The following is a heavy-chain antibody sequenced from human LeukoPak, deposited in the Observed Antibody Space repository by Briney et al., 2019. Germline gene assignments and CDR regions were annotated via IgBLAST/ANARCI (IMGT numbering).Heavy chain of an antibody. CDR2: IYYSGST. CDR3: ARGNGDFFKYYFDY. J-gene: IGHJ4*02. CDR1: GGSISSYY. D-gene: IGHD4-17*01. V-gene: IGHV4-59*01. Sequence: PSETLSLTCTVSGGSISSYYWSRIRQPPGKGLEWIGYIYYSGSTNYNPSLKGRVTISVDTSKNQFSLKLSSVTAADTAVYYCARGNGDFFKYYFDYWGQGTLVTVSS.